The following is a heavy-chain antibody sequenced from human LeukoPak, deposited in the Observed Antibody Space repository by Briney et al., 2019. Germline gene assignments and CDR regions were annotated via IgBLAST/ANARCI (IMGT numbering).Heavy chain of an antibody. J-gene: IGHJ4*02. CDR2: IYSGGST. V-gene: IGHV3-66*01. D-gene: IGHD3-10*01. Sequence: GGSLRLSCSASGFTVSSNYMSWVRQAPGKGLEWVSVIYSGGSTYYADSVKGRFTISRDNSKNTLYLQMNSLRAEDTAVYYCARDRVYGSGSYYFDYWGQGTLVTVSS. CDR1: GFTVSSNY. CDR3: ARDRVYGSGSYYFDY.